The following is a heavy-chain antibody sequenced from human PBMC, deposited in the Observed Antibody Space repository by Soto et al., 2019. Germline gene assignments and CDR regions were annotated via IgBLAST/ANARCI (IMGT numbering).Heavy chain of an antibody. CDR1: GFTFSSYA. CDR3: AKDPGSGSYYPPLPIGWFDP. CDR2: ISGSGGST. D-gene: IGHD3-10*01. J-gene: IGHJ5*02. Sequence: EVQLLESGGGLVQPGGSLRLSCAASGFTFSSYAMSWVRQAPGKGLEWVSAISGSGGSTYYADSVKGRFTISRDNSKNTLYLQMNSLRAEDTAVYYCAKDPGSGSYYPPLPIGWFDPWGQGTLVTVSS. V-gene: IGHV3-23*01.